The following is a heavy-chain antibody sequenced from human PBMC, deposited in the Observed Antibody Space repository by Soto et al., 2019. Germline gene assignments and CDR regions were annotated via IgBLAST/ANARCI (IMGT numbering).Heavy chain of an antibody. J-gene: IGHJ4*02. Sequence: GGSLRLSCAASGFTFTTYGFNWVRQAPGKGLEWVAGIWHDGSKKIYADSVKGRFTISRDNSEDTLYLQMNSLRAEDTAVFYCARDLSYGSIDFRGQGALVTVSS. V-gene: IGHV3-33*01. CDR3: ARDLSYGSIDF. CDR1: GFTFTTYG. D-gene: IGHD5-18*01. CDR2: IWHDGSKK.